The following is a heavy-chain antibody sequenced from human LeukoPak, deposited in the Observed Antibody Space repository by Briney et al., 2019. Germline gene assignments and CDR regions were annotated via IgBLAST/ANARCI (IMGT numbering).Heavy chain of an antibody. CDR1: GVSISSGAYY. CDR3: ARLSIAPYSGSYFDY. V-gene: IGHV4-30-4*08. CDR2: IYDSGST. Sequence: SQTLSLTCTVSGVSISSGAYYWSWIRQHPGKGLEWIGYIYDSGSTHYNPSLKGRVTISEDTSKNQFSLKLSSVTAADTAVYYCARLSIAPYSGSYFDYWGQGTLVTVSS. D-gene: IGHD1-26*01. J-gene: IGHJ4*02.